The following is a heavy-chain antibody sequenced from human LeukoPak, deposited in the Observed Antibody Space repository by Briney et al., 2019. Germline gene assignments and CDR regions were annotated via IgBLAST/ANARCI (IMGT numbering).Heavy chain of an antibody. J-gene: IGHJ4*02. CDR1: GYTFTGYY. V-gene: IGHV1-2*02. D-gene: IGHD6-13*01. CDR3: ARDVAAAGDY. CDR2: INPNSGGT. Sequence: ASVKVSCKASGYTFTGYYMHWVRQAPGQGLEWMGWINPNSGGTNYAQEFQGRVTMARDTSISTAYMELSRLRSDDTAVYYCARDVAAAGDYWGQGTLVTVSS.